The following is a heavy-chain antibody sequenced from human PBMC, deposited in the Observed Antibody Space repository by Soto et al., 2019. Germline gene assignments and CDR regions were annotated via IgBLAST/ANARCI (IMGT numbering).Heavy chain of an antibody. D-gene: IGHD2-21*02. CDR2: IIPLFGTA. Sequence: QVQLVQSGAEVKKPGSSVKVSCKASGGTFSSYAISWVRQAPGHGLEWMGGIIPLFGTANYAQKFQGRVTITADECTSTADMELSSLRSEDTGGYYWALGGWYCGGDCGGAVDYWGQGTLVTVSS. CDR1: GGTFSSYA. V-gene: IGHV1-69*12. J-gene: IGHJ4*02. CDR3: ALGGWYCGGDCGGAVDY.